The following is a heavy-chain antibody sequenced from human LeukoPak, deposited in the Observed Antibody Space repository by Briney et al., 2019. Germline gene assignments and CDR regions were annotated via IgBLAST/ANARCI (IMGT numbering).Heavy chain of an antibody. CDR2: IYYSGST. Sequence: PSEPLSLTCTVSGGSISSGGYYWSWVRQHPGKGLEWIGFIYYSGSTYYNPSLKSRVTISVDTSKNQFSLKLSSVTAADTAVYYCARELVRGVIIKGGAFDIWGQGTMVTVSS. V-gene: IGHV4-31*03. J-gene: IGHJ3*02. CDR3: ARELVRGVIIKGGAFDI. D-gene: IGHD3-10*01. CDR1: GGSISSGGYY.